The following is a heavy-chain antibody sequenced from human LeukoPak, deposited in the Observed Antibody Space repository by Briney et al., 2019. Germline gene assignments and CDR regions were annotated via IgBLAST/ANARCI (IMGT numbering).Heavy chain of an antibody. V-gene: IGHV3-7*01. CDR3: ARDAGNSGYGCDL. CDR1: GFTFSTYW. CDR2: MKRDGSEI. J-gene: IGHJ5*02. D-gene: IGHD5-12*01. Sequence: GGSLRLSCSASGFTFSTYWMSWVRQAPGKGLEWVANMKRDGSEIYYVDSVKGRFTISRDNARNSLYLQMNSLRAEDTAMYYCARDAGNSGYGCDLWGQGTLVTVSS.